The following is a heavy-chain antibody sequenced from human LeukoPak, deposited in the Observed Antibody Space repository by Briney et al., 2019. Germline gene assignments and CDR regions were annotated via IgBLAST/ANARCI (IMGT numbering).Heavy chain of an antibody. Sequence: ASVKVSCKASGYCFTSYGLTWVRQPPGQGLEWMGWIAAYNGATNYAQIFQGRGSMTTDTSTNTGYMELRSLTPDDTAVYYCAREDSNNESFWGQGTLVTVSS. CDR2: IAAYNGAT. J-gene: IGHJ4*02. CDR3: AREDSNNESF. V-gene: IGHV1-18*01. D-gene: IGHD3-22*01. CDR1: GYCFTSYG.